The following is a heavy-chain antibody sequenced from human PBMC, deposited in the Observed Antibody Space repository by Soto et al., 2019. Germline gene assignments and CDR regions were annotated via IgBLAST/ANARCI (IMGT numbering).Heavy chain of an antibody. CDR2: IYSGGST. CDR3: ARLHGDYEGSGSYLGHWYFDL. CDR1: GFTVSSNY. J-gene: IGHJ2*01. D-gene: IGHD3-10*01. Sequence: EVQLVESGGGLIQPGGSLRLSCAASGFTVSSNYMSWVRQAPGKGLEWVSVIYSGGSTYYADSVKGRFTISRDNSKNTLYLQMNSLRAEDTAVYYCARLHGDYEGSGSYLGHWYFDLWGRGTLVTVSS. V-gene: IGHV3-53*01.